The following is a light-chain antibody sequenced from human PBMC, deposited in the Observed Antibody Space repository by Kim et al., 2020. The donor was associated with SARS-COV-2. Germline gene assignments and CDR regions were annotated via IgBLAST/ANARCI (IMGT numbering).Light chain of an antibody. CDR2: GKN. J-gene: IGLJ1*01. Sequence: SSELTQDPAVSVALGQTVRITCQGDSLRNYYANWYQQKPGQAPVLVIYGKNNRPSGIPDRFSGSSSGNTASLTITGAQVEDEADYYCNSRDSSGNHYVFGTGTKVTVL. CDR3: NSRDSSGNHYV. CDR1: SLRNYY. V-gene: IGLV3-19*01.